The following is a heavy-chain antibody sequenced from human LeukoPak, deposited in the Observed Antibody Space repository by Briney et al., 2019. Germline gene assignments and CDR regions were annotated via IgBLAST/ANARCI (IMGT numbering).Heavy chain of an antibody. CDR3: ERDRNGYSYGYSLFDY. D-gene: IGHD5-18*01. V-gene: IGHV1-2*02. J-gene: IGHJ4*02. CDR2: INPKSGGT. CDR1: GYTFTSYY. Sequence: GASVKVSCKTSGYTFTSYYMHWVRQAPGQGLEWMGWINPKSGGTNYAQKFQGRVTMTRDTSISTAYMELNSLRSDDTAVYYCERDRNGYSYGYSLFDYWGQGTLVSVST.